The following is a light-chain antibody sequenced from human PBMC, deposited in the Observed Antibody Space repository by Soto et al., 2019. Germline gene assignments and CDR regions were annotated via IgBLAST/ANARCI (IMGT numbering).Light chain of an antibody. CDR3: QTWGRGIHV. CDR1: SGHSSYA. J-gene: IGLJ1*01. CDR2: LNSDGSH. Sequence: QPVLTQSPSASASLGASVRLTCTLSSGHSSYAIAWHQQQPEKGPRYLMKLNSDGSHTKGDGIPDRFSGSSSGAERYLTISSLQSEDEADYYCQTWGRGIHVFGTGTKLPVL. V-gene: IGLV4-69*01.